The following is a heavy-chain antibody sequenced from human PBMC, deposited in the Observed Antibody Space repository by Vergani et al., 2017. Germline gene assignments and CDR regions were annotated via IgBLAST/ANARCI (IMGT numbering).Heavy chain of an antibody. D-gene: IGHD2/OR15-2a*01. CDR2: IYYSGST. V-gene: IGHV4-59*01. CDR1: GGSISSYY. J-gene: IGHJ4*02. CDR3: ARASMDCFDY. Sequence: QVQLQESGPGLVKPSGTLSLTCTVSGGSISSYYWSWIRQPPGKGLEWIGYIYYSGSTNYNPSLKSRVTISVDTSKNQFSLKLSSVTAADTAVYYCARASMDCFDYWGQGTLVTVSS.